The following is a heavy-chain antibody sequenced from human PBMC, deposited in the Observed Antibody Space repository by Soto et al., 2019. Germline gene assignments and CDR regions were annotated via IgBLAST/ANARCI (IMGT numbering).Heavy chain of an antibody. D-gene: IGHD5-18*01. V-gene: IGHV1-3*01. J-gene: IGHJ4*02. Sequence: ASVKVSCKASGYTFTSYAMHWVRQAPGQRLEWMGWINAGNGNTKYSQKFQGRVTITRDTSASTAYMELRSLRSDDTAVYYCARDRAMVILTASFDYWGQGTLVTVSS. CDR2: INAGNGNT. CDR3: ARDRAMVILTASFDY. CDR1: GYTFTSYA.